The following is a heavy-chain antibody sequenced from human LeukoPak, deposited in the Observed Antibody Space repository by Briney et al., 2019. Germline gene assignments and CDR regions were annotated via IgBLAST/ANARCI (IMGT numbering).Heavy chain of an antibody. J-gene: IGHJ4*02. D-gene: IGHD6-19*01. Sequence: SVTVSCQLSAYTFTSYCTRCIQQPTEHAHEWMGWINTYNGNTNYAQKLQGRVTMTTDTSTSTAYMELSSLRSDDTAVYYCARGYSSGWYPGYRGQGTLVTVSS. V-gene: IGHV1-18*04. CDR1: AYTFTSYC. CDR2: INTYNGNT. CDR3: ARGYSSGWYPGY.